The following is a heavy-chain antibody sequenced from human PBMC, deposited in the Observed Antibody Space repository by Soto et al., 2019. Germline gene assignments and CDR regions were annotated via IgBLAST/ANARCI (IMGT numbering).Heavy chain of an antibody. CDR2: IYNSGVT. Sequence: GTVAGGSISSRDYSWRWVRQSPGKGLEWIGHIYNSGVTYYNPSLKSRVVISIDTSRNQFSLRLNSLTAADRAVYFCARGVTVFGLVSRFWFDPWGQGTVVTVSS. J-gene: IGHJ5*02. CDR1: GGSISSRDYS. CDR3: ARGVTVFGLVSRFWFDP. D-gene: IGHD3-3*01. V-gene: IGHV4-30-4*01.